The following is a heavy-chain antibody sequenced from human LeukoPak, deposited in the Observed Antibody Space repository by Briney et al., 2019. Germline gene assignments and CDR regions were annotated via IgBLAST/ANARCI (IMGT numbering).Heavy chain of an antibody. CDR2: ISGSGGST. CDR1: GFTFSSYA. V-gene: IGHV3-23*01. CDR3: AKGSDQTYYYYYGMDV. Sequence: GGSLRLSCAASGFTFSSYAMSWVRQAPGKGLEWVSAISGSGGSTYYADSVKGRFTISRDNSKSTLYLQMNSLGAEDTAVYYCAKGSDQTYYYYYGMDVWGQGTTVTVSS. J-gene: IGHJ6*02.